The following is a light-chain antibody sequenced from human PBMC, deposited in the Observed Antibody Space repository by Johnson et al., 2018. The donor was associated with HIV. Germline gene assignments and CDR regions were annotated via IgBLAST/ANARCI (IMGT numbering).Light chain of an antibody. CDR2: EYT. J-gene: IGLJ1*01. V-gene: IGLV1-51*02. CDR1: SSNIGDNY. CDR3: GTWDSSLSAGYV. Sequence: QSVLTQPPSVSAAPGQKVSISCSGSSSNIGDNYVSWYQQVPGTAPKLLIYEYTKRPSGIPDRFSGSKSGTSATLGITGLQTGDAADYYCGTWDSSLSAGYVFGTGTKVTVL.